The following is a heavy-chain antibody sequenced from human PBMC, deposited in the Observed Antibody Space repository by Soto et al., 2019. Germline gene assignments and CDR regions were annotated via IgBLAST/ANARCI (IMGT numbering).Heavy chain of an antibody. Sequence: SETLSLTCTVSGGSISSYYWSWIRQPPGKGLEWIGYIYYSGSTNYNPSLKSRVTISVDTSKNQFSLKLSSVIAADTAVYYCARGRGDDYGDYSGWFDPWGQGTLVTVSS. J-gene: IGHJ5*02. D-gene: IGHD4-17*01. CDR3: ARGRGDDYGDYSGWFDP. V-gene: IGHV4-59*01. CDR2: IYYSGST. CDR1: GGSISSYY.